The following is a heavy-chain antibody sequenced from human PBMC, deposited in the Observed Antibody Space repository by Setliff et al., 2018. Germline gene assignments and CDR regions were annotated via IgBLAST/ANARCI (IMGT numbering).Heavy chain of an antibody. CDR3: VRDLPELTGRSFDP. CDR2: IYTSWST. CDR1: GDSISSRTYY. V-gene: IGHV4-61*09. D-gene: IGHD7-27*01. J-gene: IGHJ5*01. Sequence: SETLSLTCTVSGDSISSRTYYWSWIRQPAGKGLEWIGHIYTSWSTISNPSLKSRVTMSIDTSKNQFSLKLTSVTAADTAVYYCVRDLPELTGRSFDPWGQGTQVTVSS.